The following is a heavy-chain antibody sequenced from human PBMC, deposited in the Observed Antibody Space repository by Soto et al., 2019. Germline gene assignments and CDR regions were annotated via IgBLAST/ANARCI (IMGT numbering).Heavy chain of an antibody. V-gene: IGHV1-2*04. CDR1: GYTFTGYY. Sequence: QVQLVQSGAEVKKPGASVKVSCKASGYTFTGYYMHWVRQAPGQGLGGMGWINPNSGGTNYAQKFQGWVTMTRDTSISTAYMELSKLRSYDTAVYYCARGGSGSSGWYYYFDYWGQGTLVTVSS. D-gene: IGHD6-19*01. CDR2: INPNSGGT. CDR3: ARGGSGSSGWYYYFDY. J-gene: IGHJ4*02.